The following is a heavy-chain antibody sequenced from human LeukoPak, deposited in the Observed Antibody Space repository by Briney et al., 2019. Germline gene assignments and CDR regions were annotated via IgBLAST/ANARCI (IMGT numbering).Heavy chain of an antibody. CDR2: INPSGGST. D-gene: IGHD1-26*01. Sequence: GASVKVSFRASGYTFTSYYMHWVRQAPGQGLEWMGIINPSGGSTSYAQKFQGRVTMTRDMSTSTVYMELSSLRSEDTAVYYCAREYSGSYDFDYWGQGTLVTVSS. CDR1: GYTFTSYY. J-gene: IGHJ4*02. V-gene: IGHV1-46*01. CDR3: AREYSGSYDFDY.